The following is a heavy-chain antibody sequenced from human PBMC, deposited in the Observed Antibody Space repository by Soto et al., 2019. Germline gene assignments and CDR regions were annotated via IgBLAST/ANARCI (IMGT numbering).Heavy chain of an antibody. Sequence: QVQLVQSGAEVKKPGSSVKVSCKASGGTFSSYTISWVRQAPGQGLEWMGRIIPILGIANYAQKFQGRVTITADKSTSTAYMELSSLRSEDTAVYYCASDNCSSTSCPIDYWGQGALVTVSS. J-gene: IGHJ4*02. CDR1: GGTFSSYT. CDR3: ASDNCSSTSCPIDY. CDR2: IIPILGIA. V-gene: IGHV1-69*02. D-gene: IGHD2-2*01.